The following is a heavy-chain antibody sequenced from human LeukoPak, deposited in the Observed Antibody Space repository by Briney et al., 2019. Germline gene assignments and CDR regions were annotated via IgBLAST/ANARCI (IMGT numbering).Heavy chain of an antibody. V-gene: IGHV1-46*01. CDR1: GYTFTSYY. J-gene: IGHJ4*02. CDR2: INPIGGST. D-gene: IGHD6-19*01. CDR3: ARTPNLTGYRRGWPLAHPGFDS. Sequence: GASVKVSCKASGYTFTSYYMHWVRQAPGQGLEWMGIINPIGGSTSYAQKFQGRVTMTRYTSTSTVYMELSRLTSEDTAVYYCARTPNLTGYRRGWPLAHPGFDSWGREPWSPSPQ.